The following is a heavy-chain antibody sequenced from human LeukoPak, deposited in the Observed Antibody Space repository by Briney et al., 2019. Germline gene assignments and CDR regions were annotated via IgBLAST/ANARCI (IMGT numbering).Heavy chain of an antibody. D-gene: IGHD3-22*01. J-gene: IGHJ4*02. CDR1: GYTFTSYY. CDR3: ARSGVRYDSSGPFDY. Sequence: ASVKVSCKASGYTFTSYYMHWVRQAPGQGLEWMGIINPSGGSTSYAQKFQGRVTMTRDTPTSTVYMELSSLRSEDTAVYYCARSGVRYDSSGPFDYWGQGTLVTVSS. V-gene: IGHV1-46*01. CDR2: INPSGGST.